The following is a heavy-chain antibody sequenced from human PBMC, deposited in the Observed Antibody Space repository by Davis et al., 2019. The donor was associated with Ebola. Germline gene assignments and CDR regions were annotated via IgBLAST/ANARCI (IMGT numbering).Heavy chain of an antibody. J-gene: IGHJ4*02. CDR2: ISAYNGNT. CDR1: GGTFSSYA. V-gene: IGHV1-18*01. CDR3: ARIARLRLDY. Sequence: ASVKVSCKASGGTFSSYAISWVRQAPGQGLEWMGWISAYNGNTNYAQKLQGRVTMTTDTSTSTAYMELRSLRSDDTAVYYCARIARLRLDYWGQGTLVTVSS. D-gene: IGHD2-15*01.